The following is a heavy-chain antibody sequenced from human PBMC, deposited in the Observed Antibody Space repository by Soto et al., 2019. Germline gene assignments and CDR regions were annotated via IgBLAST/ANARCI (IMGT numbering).Heavy chain of an antibody. CDR3: ARGGIVVVPAVVQRYYYYGMGV. V-gene: IGHV3-11*01. CDR2: ISSSGSTI. CDR1: GFTFSDYY. D-gene: IGHD2-2*01. Sequence: QVQLVESGGGLVKPGGSLRLSCAASGFTFSDYYMSWIRQAPGKGLEWVSYISSSGSTIYYADSVKGRFTISRDNAKNSRYLKMSSLRAGDTAVYYCARGGIVVVPAVVQRYYYYGMGVWGQGTTVTVSS. J-gene: IGHJ6*02.